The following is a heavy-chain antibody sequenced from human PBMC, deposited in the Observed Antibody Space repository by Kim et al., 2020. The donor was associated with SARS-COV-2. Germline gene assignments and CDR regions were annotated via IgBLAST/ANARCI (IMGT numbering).Heavy chain of an antibody. V-gene: IGHV3-53*01. Sequence: GKGLEWYSVIYSGGSTYCADSVKGRFTISRDNSKNTLYLQMNSLRAEDTAVYYCARAKRVYDSSGYYYPSPPGYWGQGTLVTVSS. CDR2: IYSGGST. J-gene: IGHJ4*02. CDR3: ARAKRVYDSSGYYYPSPPGY. D-gene: IGHD3-22*01.